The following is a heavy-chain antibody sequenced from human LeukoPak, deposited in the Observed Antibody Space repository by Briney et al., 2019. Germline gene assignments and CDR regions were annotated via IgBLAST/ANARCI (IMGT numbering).Heavy chain of an antibody. V-gene: IGHV3-30*18. CDR3: VKEGVEYSYSYGDY. CDR2: ISYDGGDK. CDR1: GFIFSNYG. J-gene: IGHJ4*02. Sequence: GGTLRLSCAASGFIFSNYGMSWVRQAPGKGLEWVALISYDGGDKYYAESMKGRITISRDNAENTLYLQMNNLRPDDTAFYFCVKEGVEYSYSYGDYWGQGTLVTVSS. D-gene: IGHD3-16*01.